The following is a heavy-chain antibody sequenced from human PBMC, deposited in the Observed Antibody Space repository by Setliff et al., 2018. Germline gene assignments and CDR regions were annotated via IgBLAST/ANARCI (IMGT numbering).Heavy chain of an antibody. CDR3: ARETTMTYYFYYMDV. V-gene: IGHV4-34*01. J-gene: IGHJ6*03. CDR1: GGSLRGNAIF. Sequence: PSETLSLTCTVSGGSLRGNAIFWSWIRQSPGKGLEWIGEINHSGSTNYNPSLKTRVTISVDTSKNQFSLTLSSVTAADTAVYYCARETTMTYYFYYMDVWGKGTTVTVSS. D-gene: IGHD4-17*01. CDR2: INHSGST.